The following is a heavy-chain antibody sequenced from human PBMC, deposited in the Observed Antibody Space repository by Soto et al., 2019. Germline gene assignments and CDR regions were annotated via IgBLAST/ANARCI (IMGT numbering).Heavy chain of an antibody. CDR3: ARDRAVTGYSYGYGPDY. V-gene: IGHV1-18*01. CDR1: GYTFTTYG. J-gene: IGHJ4*02. D-gene: IGHD5-18*01. CDR2: ISAYNGNT. Sequence: ASVKVSCKASGYTFTTYGISWVRQAPGQGLERMGWISAYNGNTNYAQKFQGRVTMTTDTSTSTAYMELRSLRSDDTAVYYFARDRAVTGYSYGYGPDYWGQGTLVTVSS.